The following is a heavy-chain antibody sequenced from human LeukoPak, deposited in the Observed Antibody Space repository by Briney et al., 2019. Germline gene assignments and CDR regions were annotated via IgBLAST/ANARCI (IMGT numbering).Heavy chain of an antibody. V-gene: IGHV3-23*01. CDR1: GFTFSSYV. CDR3: AKDPYFRVFTGYSGFDY. J-gene: IGHJ4*02. CDR2: ISGSGGST. D-gene: IGHD3-9*01. Sequence: GGSLRLSCAASGFTFSSYVMSWVREAPGKGLEWVSAISGSGGSTYNAHSVRGRFTISRDNSKNTLYLQINSLRAENTPVYFCAKDPYFRVFTGYSGFDYWAREPWSPSPQ.